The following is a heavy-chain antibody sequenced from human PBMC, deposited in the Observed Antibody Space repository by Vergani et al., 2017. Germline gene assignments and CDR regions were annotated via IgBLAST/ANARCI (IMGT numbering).Heavy chain of an antibody. Sequence: EVQLVESGGGLVQPGRSLRLSCAASGFTFDDYAMHWVRQAPGKGLEWVGRIKRKTDGGTTDYAAPVKGRFTISRDDSKNTLYLQMNSLKTEDTAVYYCTAGLDEWELPHLATWYWGQGTLVTVSS. J-gene: IGHJ4*02. CDR3: TAGLDEWELPHLATWY. CDR1: GFTFDDYA. CDR2: IKRKTDGGTT. D-gene: IGHD1-26*01. V-gene: IGHV3-15*01.